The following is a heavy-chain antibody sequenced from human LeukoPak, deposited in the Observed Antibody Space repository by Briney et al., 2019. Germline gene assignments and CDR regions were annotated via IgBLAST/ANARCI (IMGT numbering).Heavy chain of an antibody. CDR2: ISGSGGST. V-gene: IGHV3-23*01. CDR3: AKDGIAVAGTFDY. Sequence: GGSLRLSCAASGFTFDDYGMSWVRQAPGKGLEWVSAISGSGGSTYYADSVKGRFTISRDNSKNTLYLQMNSLRAEDTAVYYCAKDGIAVAGTFDYWGQGTLVTVSS. J-gene: IGHJ4*02. D-gene: IGHD6-19*01. CDR1: GFTFDDYG.